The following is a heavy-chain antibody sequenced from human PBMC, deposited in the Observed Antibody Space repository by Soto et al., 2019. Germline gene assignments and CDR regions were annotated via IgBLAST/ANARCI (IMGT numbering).Heavy chain of an antibody. CDR2: MNPNSGNT. Sequence: GASVKVSCKVSGYTFTSYDINWVRQATGQGLEWMGWMNPNSGNTGYAQKFQGRVTMTRNTSISTAYMELRSLRPEDTAVYYCAIGSRTHNWYDPWGQGTLVTVSS. J-gene: IGHJ5*02. V-gene: IGHV1-8*01. CDR3: AIGSRTHNWYDP. CDR1: GYTFTSYD.